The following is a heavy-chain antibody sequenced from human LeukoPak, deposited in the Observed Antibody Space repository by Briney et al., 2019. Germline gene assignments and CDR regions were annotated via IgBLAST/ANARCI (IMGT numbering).Heavy chain of an antibody. CDR2: MNPNSGNT. CDR3: ARGDPVDGPPDVDY. CDR1: GYTFTSYD. J-gene: IGHJ4*02. V-gene: IGHV1-8*01. D-gene: IGHD6-19*01. Sequence: ASVKVSCKASGYTFTSYDINWVRQATGQGLEWMGWMNPNSGNTGYAQKFQGRVTMTRNTSISTAYMELSSLRSEDTAVYYCARGDPVDGPPDVDYWGQGTLVTVSS.